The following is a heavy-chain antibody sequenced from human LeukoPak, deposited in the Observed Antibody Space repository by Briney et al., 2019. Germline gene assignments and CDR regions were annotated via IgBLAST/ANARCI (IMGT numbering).Heavy chain of an antibody. CDR1: GYSFTSYW. Sequence: GESLKISCKGSGYSFTSYWIGRVRQMPGKGLEWMGIIYPGDSDTRYSPSFQGQVTLSADKSLSTAYLQWSSLKASDTAMHYWSLSGTTGLDYWGQGPRVTVSS. J-gene: IGHJ4*02. V-gene: IGHV5-51*01. CDR2: IYPGDSDT. D-gene: IGHD4-11*01. CDR3: SLSGTTGLDY.